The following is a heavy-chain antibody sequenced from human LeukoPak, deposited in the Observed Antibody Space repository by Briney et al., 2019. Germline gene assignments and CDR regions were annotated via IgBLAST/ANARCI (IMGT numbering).Heavy chain of an antibody. CDR3: AKDYGGSYSSSFDY. CDR1: GFTFSSYG. D-gene: IGHD1-26*01. Sequence: GRSLRLSCAASGFTFSSYGMPWVRQAPGKGLEWVAVISYDGSNKYYADSVKGRFTISRDNSKNTLYLQMNSLRAEDTAVYYCAKDYGGSYSSSFDYWGQGTLVTVSP. CDR2: ISYDGSNK. V-gene: IGHV3-30*18. J-gene: IGHJ4*02.